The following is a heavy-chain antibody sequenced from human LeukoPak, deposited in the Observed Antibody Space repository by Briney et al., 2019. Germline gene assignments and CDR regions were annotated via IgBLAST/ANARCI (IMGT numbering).Heavy chain of an antibody. D-gene: IGHD2-15*01. J-gene: IGHJ4*02. CDR3: ARGRGGSFDY. V-gene: IGHV4-34*01. Sequence: KASETLSLTCAVYGGSFSGYYWSWIRQPPGKGLEWIGEINHSGSTNYNPSLKSRVTISVDTSKNQFSLKLSSVTAADTAVYYCARGRGGSFDYWGQGTLVTVSS. CDR2: INHSGST. CDR1: GGSFSGYY.